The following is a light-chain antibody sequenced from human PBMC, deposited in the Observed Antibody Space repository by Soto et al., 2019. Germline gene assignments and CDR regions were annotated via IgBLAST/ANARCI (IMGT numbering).Light chain of an antibody. Sequence: QSVLTQPPSASGSPGQSVTISCTGTSSDVGGYQYVSWYQQYPGKAPKLMIYAVNKRPSGVPDRFSSSRSGNTASRTVSGLQAEDEADYYRSSYACSNKDVFGSWTKATVL. CDR2: AVN. CDR1: SSDVGGYQY. CDR3: SSYACSNKDV. J-gene: IGLJ1*01. V-gene: IGLV2-8*01.